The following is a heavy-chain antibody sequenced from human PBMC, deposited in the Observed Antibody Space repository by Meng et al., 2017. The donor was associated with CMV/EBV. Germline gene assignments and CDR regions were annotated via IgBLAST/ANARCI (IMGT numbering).Heavy chain of an antibody. Sequence: SVKVSCKASGGTFSSHAISWVRQAPGQGLEWMGGIIPIFGTANYAQKFQGRVTITTDESTSTAYMELSSLRSEDTAVYYCARDNRMATRRDYYYYYGMDVWGQGTTVTVSS. CDR2: IIPIFGTA. V-gene: IGHV1-69*05. CDR1: GGTFSSHA. D-gene: IGHD5-24*01. CDR3: ARDNRMATRRDYYYYYGMDV. J-gene: IGHJ6*02.